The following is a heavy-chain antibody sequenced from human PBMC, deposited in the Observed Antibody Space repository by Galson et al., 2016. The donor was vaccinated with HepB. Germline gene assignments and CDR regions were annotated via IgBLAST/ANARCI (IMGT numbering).Heavy chain of an antibody. D-gene: IGHD4-17*01. CDR3: AKSPLRDSTVTTTLDH. J-gene: IGHJ4*02. CDR2: ISSSGSYI. CDR1: GFTFSSYW. Sequence: SLRLSCAASGFTFSSYWMSWVRQAPGKGLEWVSSISSSGSYIYYADSLKGRFTIPRDNAENSVYLQMSSLRAEDTAVYYCAKSPLRDSTVTTTLDHWGQGILVTVSP. V-gene: IGHV3-21*01.